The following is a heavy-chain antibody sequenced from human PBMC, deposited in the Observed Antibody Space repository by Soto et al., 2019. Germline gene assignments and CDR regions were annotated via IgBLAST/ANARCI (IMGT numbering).Heavy chain of an antibody. D-gene: IGHD5-18*01. V-gene: IGHV3-15*01. CDR2: IKSKSDGETA. CDR3: AITAMINRDSSTSFDY. J-gene: IGHJ4*02. Sequence: PRWSLRLSCAASGLTCSNVWMTWFRQAPGKGLEWVGRIKSKSDGETADVAAPVKARFTISRDDSKNTVFLEMNSLKSEDTALYYCAITAMINRDSSTSFDYWGRGTQVTVSS. CDR1: GLTCSNVW.